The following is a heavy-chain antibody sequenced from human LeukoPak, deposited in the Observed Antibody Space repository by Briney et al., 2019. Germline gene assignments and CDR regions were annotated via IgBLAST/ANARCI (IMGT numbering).Heavy chain of an antibody. Sequence: EGSLRLSCAASGFTFSSYEMNWVRQAPGKGLEWVSYISSSSSYIYYAASVKGRFTISRDNAKNSLYLQMNRLRAEDTAVYYCAKLGLVVVAATYFDYWGQGTLVTVSS. CDR3: AKLGLVVVAATYFDY. V-gene: IGHV3-21*05. CDR1: GFTFSSYE. D-gene: IGHD2-15*01. J-gene: IGHJ4*02. CDR2: ISSSSSYI.